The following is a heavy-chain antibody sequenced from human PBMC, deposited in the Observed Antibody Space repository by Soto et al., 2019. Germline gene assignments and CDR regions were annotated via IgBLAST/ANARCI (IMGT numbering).Heavy chain of an antibody. Sequence: PSETLSLTCTVSGGSISSSNYYWGWIRQPPGKGLEWIGSIYYSGSTYYNPSLKSRVTISVDTSKNQFSLKLGSVTAADTAMYYCARHRGYSYGYFDYWGQGTLVTVSS. CDR2: IYYSGST. J-gene: IGHJ4*02. CDR1: GGSISSSNYY. V-gene: IGHV4-39*01. D-gene: IGHD5-18*01. CDR3: ARHRGYSYGYFDY.